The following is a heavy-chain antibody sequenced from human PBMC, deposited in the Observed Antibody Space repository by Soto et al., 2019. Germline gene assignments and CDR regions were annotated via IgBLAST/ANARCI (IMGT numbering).Heavy chain of an antibody. Sequence: PXGSLRLSCAASGFIFRTYTMNWVRQAPGKGLEWLSSISGTGGSTYYADSVRGRFTISRDNAKNSMSLQMNSLRADDTAVYYCARDLETTVGSFDFWGLGTLVTVS. V-gene: IGHV3-21*01. D-gene: IGHD4-4*01. CDR2: ISGTGGST. J-gene: IGHJ4*02. CDR1: GFIFRTYT. CDR3: ARDLETTVGSFDF.